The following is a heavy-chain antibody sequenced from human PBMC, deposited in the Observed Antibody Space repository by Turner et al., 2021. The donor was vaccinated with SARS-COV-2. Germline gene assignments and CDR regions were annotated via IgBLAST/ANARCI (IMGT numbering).Heavy chain of an antibody. CDR1: GFTVRRYS. J-gene: IGHJ6*02. V-gene: IGHV3-48*01. CDR3: ASTSVVNYGMDV. D-gene: IGHD2-15*01. CDR2: ISSSSSTI. Sequence: EVQLVESGGGLVQPGGSLRLSCAASGFTVRRYSMNWVRQAPGKGLEWVSYISSSSSTIYYAGSVKGRFTIARDNAKNLLYLQMNSLRADDTAVYYCASTSVVNYGMDVWGQGTTVTVSS.